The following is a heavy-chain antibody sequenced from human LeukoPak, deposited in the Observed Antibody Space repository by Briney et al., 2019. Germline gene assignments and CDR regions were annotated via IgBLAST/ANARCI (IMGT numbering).Heavy chain of an antibody. CDR1: GYSVSSGYY. D-gene: IGHD3-22*01. J-gene: IGHJ4*02. V-gene: IGHV4-38-2*02. Sequence: SETLSLTCTVSGYSVSSGYYWGWIRQSPGKGLEWIGSIYHSGSTCYSPSLRSRITISVDTSKNQFSLKLSSVTAADTAVYYCAREDYYDSSGYYLDCWGQGTLVTVSS. CDR3: AREDYYDSSGYYLDC. CDR2: IYHSGST.